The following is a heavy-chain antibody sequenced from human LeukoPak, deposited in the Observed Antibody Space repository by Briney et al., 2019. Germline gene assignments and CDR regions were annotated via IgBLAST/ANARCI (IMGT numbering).Heavy chain of an antibody. CDR3: AKGPHHDPLHYFDY. CDR2: IKQDGSEK. J-gene: IGHJ4*02. CDR1: GFTFSSYW. Sequence: GGSLRLSCAASGFTFSSYWMSWVRQAPGKGLEWVANIKQDGSEKYYVDSVKGRFTISRDNSKNTLYLQMNSLRAEDTAVYYCAKGPHHDPLHYFDYWGQGTLVTVSS. V-gene: IGHV3-7*03. D-gene: IGHD5/OR15-5a*01.